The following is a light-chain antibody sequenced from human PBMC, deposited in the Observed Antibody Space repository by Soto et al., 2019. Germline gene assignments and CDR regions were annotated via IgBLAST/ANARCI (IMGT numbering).Light chain of an antibody. J-gene: IGLJ1*01. CDR3: SSYTGSSTLYV. Sequence: QSALTQPASVSGSPGQSITISCTGTSSDIGGYNYVSWYQQHPGKVPKLMIFEVSNRPSGVSYRFSGSKSGNTPSLTISGLPAEDEADYYCSSYTGSSTLYVFGTGTKLTVL. CDR2: EVS. CDR1: SSDIGGYNY. V-gene: IGLV2-14*01.